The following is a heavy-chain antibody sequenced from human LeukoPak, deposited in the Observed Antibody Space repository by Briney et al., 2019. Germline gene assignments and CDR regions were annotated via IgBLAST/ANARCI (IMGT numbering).Heavy chain of an antibody. Sequence: PSETLSLTCTVSGGSISSYYWSWIRQPPGKGLEWIGYIYYSGSTNYNPSLKSRVTISVDTSKNQFSLKLSSVTAADTAVYYCARSSTAIDPFDYWGQGTLVTVSS. V-gene: IGHV4-59*08. CDR3: ARSSTAIDPFDY. D-gene: IGHD2-15*01. CDR2: IYYSGST. J-gene: IGHJ4*02. CDR1: GGSISSYY.